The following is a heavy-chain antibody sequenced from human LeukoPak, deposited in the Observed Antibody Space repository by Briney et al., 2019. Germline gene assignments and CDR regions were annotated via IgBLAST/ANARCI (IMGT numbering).Heavy chain of an antibody. J-gene: IGHJ4*02. Sequence: SETLSLTCTVSGYSISSGYNWGWIRQPPGKGLEWIGSIYHSGSTYYNPSLKSRVTISVDTSKNQFSLKLSSVTAADTAVYYCARNMVRGVIINYWGQGTLVTVSS. CDR3: ARNMVRGVIINY. CDR1: GYSISSGYN. CDR2: IYHSGST. V-gene: IGHV4-38-2*02. D-gene: IGHD3-10*01.